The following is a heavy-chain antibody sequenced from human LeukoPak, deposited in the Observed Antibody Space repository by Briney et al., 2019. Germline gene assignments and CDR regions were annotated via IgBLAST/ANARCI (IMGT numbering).Heavy chain of an antibody. CDR2: FRGSGGST. Sequence: GGSLRLSCAASGFTFSSYAMTWVRQAPGKGLEWVSAFRGSGGSTYYADSVKGRFTISRDNSQNPLYLQMNSLGAEDTAVYSWGKAGSWGGYCRGGGFFDYWGQGTLVTVSS. D-gene: IGHD3-16*01. V-gene: IGHV3-23*01. CDR1: GFTFSSYA. J-gene: IGHJ4*02. CDR3: GKAGSWGGYCRGGGFFDY.